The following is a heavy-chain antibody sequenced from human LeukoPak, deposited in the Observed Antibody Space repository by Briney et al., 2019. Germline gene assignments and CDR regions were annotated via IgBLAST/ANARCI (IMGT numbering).Heavy chain of an antibody. J-gene: IGHJ4*02. D-gene: IGHD6-19*01. CDR3: ARDRAQQWPTVFSN. CDR2: INPNSGGT. Sequence: ASVKVSCKASGYTFTGYFIHWVRQAPGQGLEWMGWINPNSGGTNYAQKFQGRVTMTRDTSITTAYMELSSLRSDDTAVYYCARDRAQQWPTVFSNWGQGTLVTVSS. V-gene: IGHV1-2*02. CDR1: GYTFTGYF.